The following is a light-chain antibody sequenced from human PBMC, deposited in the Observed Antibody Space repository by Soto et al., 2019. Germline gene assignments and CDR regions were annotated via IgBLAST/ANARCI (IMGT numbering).Light chain of an antibody. Sequence: DIQMTQSPSSLSASVGDRVTITCRASQSISNYLNWYQQKPGRAPKLLIYTTSTLESGVPSRFSGSGSGTDFPLTISSLQPEDFATYYCQQSYSIPPVTFGGGTKVEN. J-gene: IGKJ4*01. CDR2: TTS. CDR3: QQSYSIPPVT. CDR1: QSISNY. V-gene: IGKV1-39*01.